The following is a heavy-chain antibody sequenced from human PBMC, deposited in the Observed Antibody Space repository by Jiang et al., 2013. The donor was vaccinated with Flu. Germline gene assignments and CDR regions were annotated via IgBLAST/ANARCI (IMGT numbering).Heavy chain of an antibody. J-gene: IGHJ2*01. Sequence: GGGLVKPGGSLRLSCAASGFTFSSYSMNWVRQAPGKGLEWVSSISSSSVYIYYADSLKGRFTISRDNAKNSLYLQMNSLRAEDTAVYYCARVTITARPPSGDWYFDLRGRGTLVTVSS. D-gene: IGHD6-6*01. CDR1: GFTFSSYS. CDR2: ISSSSVYI. CDR3: ARVTITARPPSGDWYFDL. V-gene: IGHV3-21*01.